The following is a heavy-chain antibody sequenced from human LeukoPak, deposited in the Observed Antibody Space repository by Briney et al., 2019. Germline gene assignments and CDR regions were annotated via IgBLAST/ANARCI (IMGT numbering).Heavy chain of an antibody. D-gene: IGHD3-22*01. J-gene: IGHJ5*02. Sequence: ASVKVSCKASGYTFTGYYMHWVRQAPGQGLEWMGWINPNSGGTNYAQKFQGRVTMTRDTSISTAYMELSRLRSDDTAVYYCARVASRDYYDSSGLGWFDPWGQGTLVTVPS. CDR2: INPNSGGT. CDR1: GYTFTGYY. V-gene: IGHV1-2*02. CDR3: ARVASRDYYDSSGLGWFDP.